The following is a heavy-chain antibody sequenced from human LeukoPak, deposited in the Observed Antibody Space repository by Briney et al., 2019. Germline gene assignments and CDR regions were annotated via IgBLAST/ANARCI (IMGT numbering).Heavy chain of an antibody. CDR3: VRWGGVSSY. CDR2: ISSSGNTK. Sequence: GGSLRLSCAASGFTFSSYAMSWVRQAPGKGLEWVSFISSSGNTKNYADSVKGRFTVSRDNAKNSLYLQMNSLRAEDTAVYYCVRWGGVSSYWGQGTLVSVSS. D-gene: IGHD3-16*01. J-gene: IGHJ4*02. V-gene: IGHV3-48*03. CDR1: GFTFSSYA.